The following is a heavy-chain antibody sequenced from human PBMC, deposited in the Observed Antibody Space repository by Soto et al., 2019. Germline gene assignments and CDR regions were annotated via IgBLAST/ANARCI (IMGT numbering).Heavy chain of an antibody. J-gene: IGHJ5*02. D-gene: IGHD6-13*01. CDR2: INPAGSVT. V-gene: IGHV1-46*03. CDR1: GISFINHY. Sequence: QVQLLQSGAEVKKPGASVKVSCKASGISFINHYVHWVRQAPGQGPEWMGVINPAGSVTVYALKLQDRVTVTRATSTSTVYMELNRLTSEDTAIYYCARDNSRTFPAAPGDNSSGWWFDPWGQGTLVTVSS. CDR3: ARDNSRTFPAAPGDNSSGWWFDP.